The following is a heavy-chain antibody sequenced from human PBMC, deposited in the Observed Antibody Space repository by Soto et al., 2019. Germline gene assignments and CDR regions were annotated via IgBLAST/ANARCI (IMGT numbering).Heavy chain of an antibody. Sequence: QVQLQESGPGLVKPSQTLSLTCTVSGASVSSGLYFWNWIRQLPGKGLQWLGHVHPNGNIYYNPSLQSXXTXSXXTSNNPGSLQLTSVTVADTAVYYCVRGSDPYKCGFWGQGALVTVSS. CDR1: GASVSSGLYF. V-gene: IGHV4-31*01. CDR2: VHPNGNI. J-gene: IGHJ4*02. D-gene: IGHD6-25*01. CDR3: VRGSDPYKCGF.